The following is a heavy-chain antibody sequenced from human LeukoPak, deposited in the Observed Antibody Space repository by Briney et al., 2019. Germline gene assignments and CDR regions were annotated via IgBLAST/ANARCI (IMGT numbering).Heavy chain of an antibody. CDR3: AAGGVYDLFDY. V-gene: IGHV1-24*01. J-gene: IGHJ4*02. CDR1: GYTLSDLS. D-gene: IGHD5/OR15-5a*01. CDR2: FEPGDGET. Sequence: ASVKVSCKVSGYTLSDLSMHWVRQAPGKGLEWMGGFEPGDGETIYTQKFQGRVTMTEDTSTDTAYMELSSRRSEDAAVYYCAAGGVYDLFDYWGQGTLVTVSS.